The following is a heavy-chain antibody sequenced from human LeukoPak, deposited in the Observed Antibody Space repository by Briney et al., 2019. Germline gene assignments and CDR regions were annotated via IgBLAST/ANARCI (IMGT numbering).Heavy chain of an antibody. V-gene: IGHV4-31*03. J-gene: IGHJ4*02. CDR3: ARTITIFGALGYFDY. D-gene: IGHD3-3*01. CDR1: GASISSGGYS. CDR2: IYYTGST. Sequence: SQTLSLTCTVSGASISSGGYSWSWGRQHPGKGLEWIGCIYYTGSTYYNPSLERRLTISVATSNNQSSLKVTSVTAADTAVYFCARTITIFGALGYFDYWGQGTLVTVSS.